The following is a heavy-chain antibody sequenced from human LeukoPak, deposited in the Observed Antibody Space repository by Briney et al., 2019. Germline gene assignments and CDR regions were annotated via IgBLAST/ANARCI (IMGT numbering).Heavy chain of an antibody. V-gene: IGHV3-53*01. Sequence: GGSLRLSCAASGFTFSNYWMSWVRQAPGKGLEWVSVIHSVGTTYYADSVKGRFTISRDNSKNTLYLQMNSLRAEDTAVYYCARTSSSAWNREVDYWGQGTLVTVSS. D-gene: IGHD3-22*01. CDR3: ARTSSSAWNREVDY. CDR2: IHSVGTT. J-gene: IGHJ4*02. CDR1: GFTFSNYW.